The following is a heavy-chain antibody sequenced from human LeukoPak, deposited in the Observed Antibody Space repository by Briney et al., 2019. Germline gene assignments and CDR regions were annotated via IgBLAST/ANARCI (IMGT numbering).Heavy chain of an antibody. CDR1: GFTFSSYS. J-gene: IGHJ4*02. CDR2: ISSSSSYI. CDR3: ARDGLYSNYVEGSDY. V-gene: IGHV3-21*01. D-gene: IGHD4-11*01. Sequence: GGSLRLSCAASGFTFSSYSMNWVRQAPGKGLEWVSSISSSSSYIYYADSVKGRFTISRDNAKNSLYLQMNSLRAEDTAVYYCARDGLYSNYVEGSDYWGQGTLVTVSS.